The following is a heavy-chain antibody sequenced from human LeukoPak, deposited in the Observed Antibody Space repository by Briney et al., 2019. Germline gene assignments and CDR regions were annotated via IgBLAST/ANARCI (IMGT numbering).Heavy chain of an antibody. J-gene: IGHJ5*02. V-gene: IGHV4-39*01. D-gene: IGHD3-10*01. CDR1: GGSISSSYY. CDR2: IYYSGTT. CDR3: ARQDGILWFGEFLTPFDP. Sequence: SETLSLTCTVSGGSISSSYYWGWIRQPPGKGLEWIGSIYYSGTTYYNPSLKSRVTISVDTSKNQFSLKLSSVTAADTAVYYCARQDGILWFGEFLTPFDPWGQGTLVTVSS.